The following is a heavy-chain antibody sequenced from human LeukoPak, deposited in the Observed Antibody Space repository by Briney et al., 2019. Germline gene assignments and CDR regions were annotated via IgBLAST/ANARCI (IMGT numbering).Heavy chain of an antibody. CDR2: IYYSGST. D-gene: IGHD2-2*01. Sequence: PSETLSLTCTVSGGSISSSSYYWGWIRQPPGKGLEWIGSIYYSGSTYYNPSLKSRVTISVDTSKNQFSLKLSSVTAADTAVYYCVRAYVVPAAILVGWFDPWGQGTLVTVSS. CDR1: GGSISSSSYY. V-gene: IGHV4-39*07. J-gene: IGHJ5*02. CDR3: VRAYVVPAAILVGWFDP.